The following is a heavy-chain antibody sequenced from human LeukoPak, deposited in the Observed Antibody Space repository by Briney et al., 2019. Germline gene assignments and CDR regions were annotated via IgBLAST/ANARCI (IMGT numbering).Heavy chain of an antibody. J-gene: IGHJ4*02. D-gene: IGHD3-22*01. CDR3: AREESRYYDSNGYYNGDY. V-gene: IGHV1-2*06. CDR2: INPNSGGT. Sequence: ASVKVSCKASGYTFTGYYMHWVRQAPGQGLEWMGRINPNSGGTNYAQKFQGRVTMTRDTSISTAYMELSRLRSDDTAVYYCAREESRYYDSNGYYNGDYWGQGTQVTVSS. CDR1: GYTFTGYY.